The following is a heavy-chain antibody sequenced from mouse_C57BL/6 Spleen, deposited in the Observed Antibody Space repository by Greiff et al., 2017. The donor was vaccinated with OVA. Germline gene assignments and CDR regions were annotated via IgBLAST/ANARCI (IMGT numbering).Heavy chain of an antibody. J-gene: IGHJ3*01. D-gene: IGHD1-1*01. CDR3: TRSPYYYGSSPLAY. CDR2: IRNKANNHAT. Sequence: EVKVEESGGGLVQPGGSMKLSCAASGFTFSDAWMDWVRQSPEKGLEWVAEIRNKANNHATYYAESVKGRFTISRDDSKSSVYLQLNSLRAEDTGIYYCTRSPYYYGSSPLAYWGQGTLVTVSA. V-gene: IGHV6-6*01. CDR1: GFTFSDAW.